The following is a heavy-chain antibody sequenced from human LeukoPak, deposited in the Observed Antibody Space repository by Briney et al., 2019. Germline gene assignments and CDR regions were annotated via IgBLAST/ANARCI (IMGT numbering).Heavy chain of an antibody. J-gene: IGHJ4*02. D-gene: IGHD5-18*01. CDR2: INPSGGST. Sequence: ASVKVSCKASGYTFTSYYMHWVRQAPGQGLEWMGIINPSGGSTSYAQKFQGRVTMTRDTSTSTVYMELSSLRSEDTAAYYCARANQRGYSYGYVDYWGQGTLVTVSS. CDR3: ARANQRGYSYGYVDY. CDR1: GYTFTSYY. V-gene: IGHV1-46*01.